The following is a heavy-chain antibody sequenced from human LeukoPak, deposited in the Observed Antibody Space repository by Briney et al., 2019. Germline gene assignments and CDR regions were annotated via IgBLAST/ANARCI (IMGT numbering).Heavy chain of an antibody. J-gene: IGHJ4*02. V-gene: IGHV4-34*12. CDR3: ARHASISIFGGGVDY. D-gene: IGHD3-3*01. CDR2: IFSDGNI. CDR1: GGSFSGYY. Sequence: SETLSLTCAVYGGSFSGYYWSWIRQPPGKALEWIGSIFSDGNIYYNPSLKSRVTVSIDTSRNQFSLMLSSVTAADTAVYYCARHASISIFGGGVDYWAQGTLVTVSS.